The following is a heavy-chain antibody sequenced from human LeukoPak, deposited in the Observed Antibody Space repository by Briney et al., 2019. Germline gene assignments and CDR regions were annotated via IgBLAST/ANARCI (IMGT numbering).Heavy chain of an antibody. Sequence: WAAVKVSCKAAGYSFTGYYMHWVRQAPGQGLEWMGWINPNSGGTNYAQKVQVRGTMTGDMSISPACMELGRPRFDDPGVDYCARDPSIQTSYYDILTGYSLAWFDPWGQGTLVTVSS. V-gene: IGHV1-2*02. D-gene: IGHD3-9*01. J-gene: IGHJ5*02. CDR1: GYSFTGYY. CDR3: ARDPSIQTSYYDILTGYSLAWFDP. CDR2: INPNSGGT.